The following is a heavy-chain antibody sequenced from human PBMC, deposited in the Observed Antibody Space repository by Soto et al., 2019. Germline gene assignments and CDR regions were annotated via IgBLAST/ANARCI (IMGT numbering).Heavy chain of an antibody. CDR3: ARSLGPSRHFFDH. Sequence: EVQLLDSGGHLVQPGGSLRLSCAASGFTLSNYAMSWVRQAPGKGLEWVSTLSDRTYYTDSVRGRFTISSDTSENTLYLQMNSLGVEDTAVYYCARSLGPSRHFFDHWGQGTLVTVSS. CDR1: GFTLSNYA. CDR2: LSDRT. J-gene: IGHJ4*02. V-gene: IGHV3-23*01. D-gene: IGHD3-16*01.